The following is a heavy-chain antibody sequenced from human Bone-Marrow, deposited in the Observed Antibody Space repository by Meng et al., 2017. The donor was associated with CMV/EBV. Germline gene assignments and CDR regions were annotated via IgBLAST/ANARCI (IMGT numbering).Heavy chain of an antibody. CDR1: GGSISSYY. V-gene: IGHV4-59*08. J-gene: IGHJ6*02. CDR3: ARDNLRFLEWLLPPQVYYYYGMDV. CDR2: IYYSGTT. Sequence: SETLSLTCTVPGGSISSYYWNWIRQPPGKGLECIGYIYYSGTTYYNPSLKSRVTISVDTSKNQFSLKLSSVTAADTAVYYCARDNLRFLEWLLPPQVYYYYGMDVWGQGTTVTV. D-gene: IGHD3-3*01.